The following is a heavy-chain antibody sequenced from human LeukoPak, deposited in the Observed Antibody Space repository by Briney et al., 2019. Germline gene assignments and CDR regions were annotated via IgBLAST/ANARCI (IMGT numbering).Heavy chain of an antibody. CDR2: INDSGSP. D-gene: IGHD6-6*01. V-gene: IGHV4-34*01. Sequence: SETLSLTCAVYGGSFSGYYWSWIRQPPGKGLEWIGEINDSGSPNYHPSLKRPLTISVDTSKTQFSLKLSSVTAADTAVYYCAGGVHSSSFPCLPLDYWGQGTLVTVSS. CDR1: GGSFSGYY. J-gene: IGHJ4*02. CDR3: AGGVHSSSFPCLPLDY.